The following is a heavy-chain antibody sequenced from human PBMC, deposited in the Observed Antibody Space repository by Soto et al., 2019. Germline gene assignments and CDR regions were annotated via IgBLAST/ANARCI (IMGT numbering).Heavy chain of an antibody. CDR3: ARDEDWFDS. CDR1: GFTFSSYA. V-gene: IGHV3-23*01. Sequence: GGSLRLSCAASGFTFSSYAMSWVRQAPGKGLEWVSAISGSGGSTYYADSVKGRFTISRDNSKNTLYLQWSSLKASDTAVYYCARDEDWFDSWGQGTLVTVSS. CDR2: ISGSGGST. J-gene: IGHJ5*01.